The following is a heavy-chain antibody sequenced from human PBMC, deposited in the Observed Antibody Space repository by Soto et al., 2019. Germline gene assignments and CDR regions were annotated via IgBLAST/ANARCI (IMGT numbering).Heavy chain of an antibody. J-gene: IGHJ5*02. CDR2: INAGNGNT. D-gene: IGHD2-2*01. V-gene: IGHV1-3*01. Sequence: ASVKVSCKASGYTFTSYAMHRVRQAPGQRLEWMGWINAGNGNTKYSQKFQGRVIITRDTSASTVYMQLSNLRSEDTAVYYCARAWYQLVSTWFDPWGQGTQVTVSS. CDR1: GYTFTSYA. CDR3: ARAWYQLVSTWFDP.